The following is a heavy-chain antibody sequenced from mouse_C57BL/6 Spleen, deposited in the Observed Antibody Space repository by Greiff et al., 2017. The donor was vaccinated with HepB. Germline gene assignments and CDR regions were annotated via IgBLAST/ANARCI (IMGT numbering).Heavy chain of an antibody. Sequence: QVQLKESGAELVRPGASVKLSCKASGYTFTDYYINWVKQRPGQGLEWIARIYPGSGNTYYNEKFKGKATLTAEKSSSTAYMQLSSLTSEDSAVYFCARSNWAGYAMDYWGQGTSVTVSS. V-gene: IGHV1-76*01. CDR3: ARSNWAGYAMDY. J-gene: IGHJ4*01. D-gene: IGHD4-1*01. CDR2: IYPGSGNT. CDR1: GYTFTDYY.